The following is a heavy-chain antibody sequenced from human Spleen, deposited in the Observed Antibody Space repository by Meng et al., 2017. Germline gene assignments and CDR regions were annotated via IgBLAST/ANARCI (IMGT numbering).Heavy chain of an antibody. CDR2: IYRSGST. D-gene: IGHD6-19*01. J-gene: IGHJ4*02. Sequence: GSLRLSCPVSGYSISSGYYWGWIRQPPGKGLAWLGHIYRSGSTYYNPSLKSRVTISVDTSKNQFSLKLTSVAAADTAVYYCARVTSGWSGPAYWGQGILVTVSS. CDR1: GYSISSGYY. CDR3: ARVTSGWSGPAY. V-gene: IGHV4-38-2*02.